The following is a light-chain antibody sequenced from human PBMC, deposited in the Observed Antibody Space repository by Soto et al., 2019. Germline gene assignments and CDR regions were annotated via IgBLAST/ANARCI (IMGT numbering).Light chain of an antibody. J-gene: IGLJ2*01. V-gene: IGLV3-1*01. CDR2: QDN. CDR3: QAWDSSTVL. CDR1: KLGDKY. Sequence: SYELTQPPSVSVSPGQTASITCSGDKLGDKYACWYQQKPGQSPVLVIYQDNKRPLGIPERFSGSNSGNTATLTISGTQAMDEADYYCQAWDSSTVLFGGGTKLTVL.